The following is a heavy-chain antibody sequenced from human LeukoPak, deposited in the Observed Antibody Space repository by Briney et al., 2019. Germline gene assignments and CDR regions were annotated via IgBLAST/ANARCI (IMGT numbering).Heavy chain of an antibody. V-gene: IGHV4-61*02. D-gene: IGHD6-13*01. Sequence: SETLSLTCTVSGGSISSSSYYWGWIRQPAGKGLEWIGRIYTSGSTNYNPSLKSRVTMSVDTSKNQFSLKLSSVTAADTAVYYCARDLEGSSWYYYYYYYMDVWGKGTTVTVSS. J-gene: IGHJ6*03. CDR3: ARDLEGSSWYYYYYYYMDV. CDR2: IYTSGST. CDR1: GGSISSSSYY.